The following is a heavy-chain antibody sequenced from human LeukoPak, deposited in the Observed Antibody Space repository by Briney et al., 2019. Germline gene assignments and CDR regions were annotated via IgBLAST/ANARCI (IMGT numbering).Heavy chain of an antibody. Sequence: SQTLSLTCAVSGGSISSGGYSWSWIRQPPGKGLEWIGYIYYSGSTYYNPSLKSRVTISVDTSKNQFSLKLSSVTAADTAVYYCARVVAATLGFDYWGQGTLVTVSS. CDR2: IYYSGST. CDR3: ARVVAATLGFDY. CDR1: GGSISSGGYS. V-gene: IGHV4-30-4*07. D-gene: IGHD2-15*01. J-gene: IGHJ4*02.